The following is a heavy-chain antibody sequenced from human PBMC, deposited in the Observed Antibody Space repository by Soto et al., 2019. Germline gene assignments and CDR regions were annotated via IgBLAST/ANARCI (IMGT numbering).Heavy chain of an antibody. CDR1: GGSLSSYY. J-gene: IGHJ4*02. Sequence: SETLSLTCVVSGGSLSSYYWSWIRQPPGKGLEWIGYIYYSGSTNYNPSLKSRVTISVDTSKNQFSLKLSSVTAADTAVYYCARHIPQYDSSGRPRLTAYEIDYWGQGTLVTVSS. CDR3: ARHIPQYDSSGRPRLTAYEIDY. D-gene: IGHD3-22*01. V-gene: IGHV4-59*08. CDR2: IYYSGST.